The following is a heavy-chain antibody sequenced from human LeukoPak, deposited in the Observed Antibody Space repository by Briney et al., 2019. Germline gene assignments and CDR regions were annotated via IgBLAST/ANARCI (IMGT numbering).Heavy chain of an antibody. CDR2: IYSSGST. CDR1: DGSISSSIYY. Sequence: PSETLSLICTVSDGSISSSIYYWGWIRQPPGKGLEWIGSIYSSGSTYYNPSLKSRVTISVDTSKNQFSLKLSSVTAADTAVYYCARRGRGYDSSGYYARLYYFDYWGQGTLVTVSS. D-gene: IGHD3-22*01. J-gene: IGHJ4*02. V-gene: IGHV4-39*01. CDR3: ARRGRGYDSSGYYARLYYFDY.